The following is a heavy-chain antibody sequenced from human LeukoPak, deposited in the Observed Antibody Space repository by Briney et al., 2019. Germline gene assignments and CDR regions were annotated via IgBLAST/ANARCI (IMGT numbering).Heavy chain of an antibody. CDR2: IYYSGST. J-gene: IGHJ4*02. V-gene: IGHV4-39*07. CDR3: ARDAYNYGGRTHPYYFDY. CDR1: GGSISSNSYY. Sequence: SETLSLTCAVSGGSISSNSYYWGWIRQPPGKGLEWIGSIYYSGSTYYNPSLKSRVTISVDTSKNQFSLNLRSVTAADTAVYYCARDAYNYGGRTHPYYFDYWGQGTLVTVSS. D-gene: IGHD5-18*01.